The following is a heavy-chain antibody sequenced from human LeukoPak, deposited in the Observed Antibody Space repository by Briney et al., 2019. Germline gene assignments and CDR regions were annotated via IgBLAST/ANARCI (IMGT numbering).Heavy chain of an antibody. V-gene: IGHV1-2*02. CDR1: GYTFTGYY. D-gene: IGHD6-13*01. CDR3: ARDVGITVADSLDP. J-gene: IGHJ5*02. CDR2: INPNSGGT. Sequence: ASVKVSCKASGYTFTGYYMHWVRQAPGQGLEWMGWINPNSGGTNYAQKFQGRVTMTTDTSTSTVYMEVRGLRSDDTAMYYCARDVGITVADSLDPWGQGTLVTVSS.